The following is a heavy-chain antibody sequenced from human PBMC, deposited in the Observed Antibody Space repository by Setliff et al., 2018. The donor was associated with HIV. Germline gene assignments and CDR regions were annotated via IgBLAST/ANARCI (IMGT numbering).Heavy chain of an antibody. CDR1: GFTFSSYS. V-gene: IGHV3-21*03. J-gene: IGHJ4*02. Sequence: TGGSLRLSCAASGFTFSSYSMNWVRQAPGKGLEWVSYISSSSSYTHYADSVKGRFTISKDDSENTLYLQMNSLKTEDTAVYYCTTDAKTGVATGYWGQGTLVTVSS. D-gene: IGHD2-21*01. CDR3: TTDAKTGVATGY. CDR2: ISSSSSYT.